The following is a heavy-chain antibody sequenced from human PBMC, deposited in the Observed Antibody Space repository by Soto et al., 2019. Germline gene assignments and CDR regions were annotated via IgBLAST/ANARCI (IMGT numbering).Heavy chain of an antibody. CDR3: ARAPFLEWLQPHLYFDL. CDR1: GFTFSSYS. Sequence: EVQLVESGGGLVKPGGSLRLSCAASGFTFSSYSMNWVRQASGKGLEWVSSISSSSSYIYYADSVKGRFTISRDNAKNSLYLLMNSLRAEDTAVYYCARAPFLEWLQPHLYFDLWGRGTLVTVSS. V-gene: IGHV3-21*01. J-gene: IGHJ2*01. CDR2: ISSSSSYI. D-gene: IGHD3-3*02.